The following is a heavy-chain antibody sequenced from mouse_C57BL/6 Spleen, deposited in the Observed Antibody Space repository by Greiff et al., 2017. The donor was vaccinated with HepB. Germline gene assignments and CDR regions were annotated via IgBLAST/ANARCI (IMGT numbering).Heavy chain of an antibody. Sequence: VQLQQPGAELVKPGASVKLSCKASGYTFTSYWMHWVKQRPGQGLEWIGMIHPNSGSTNYNEKFKSKATLTVDKSSSTAYMQLSSLTSEVSAVYYCARSGTTLYYFDYWGQGTTLTVSS. CDR2: IHPNSGST. D-gene: IGHD4-1*01. J-gene: IGHJ2*01. CDR1: GYTFTSYW. V-gene: IGHV1-64*01. CDR3: ARSGTTLYYFDY.